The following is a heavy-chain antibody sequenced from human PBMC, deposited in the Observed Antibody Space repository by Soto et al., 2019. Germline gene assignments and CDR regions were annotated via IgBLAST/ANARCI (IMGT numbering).Heavy chain of an antibody. V-gene: IGHV1-2*02. CDR3: ARTLRFLLPDDAFDI. D-gene: IGHD3-3*01. CDR1: GYTFTGYY. J-gene: IGHJ3*02. CDR2: INSHNGGT. Sequence: QVQLVQSGAEVKKPGASVKVSCKASGYTFTGYYIQWVRQAPGQGLEWMGWINSHNGGTSYAQKFQGRVTMTRDTSSSTAYMELSSLISDDTAVYYCARTLRFLLPDDAFDIWGRGTVVTVSS.